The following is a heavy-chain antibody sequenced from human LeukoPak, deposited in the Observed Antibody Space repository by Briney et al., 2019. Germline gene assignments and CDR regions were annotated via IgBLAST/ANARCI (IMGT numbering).Heavy chain of an antibody. D-gene: IGHD2-15*01. V-gene: IGHV4-61*02. Sequence: SETLSLTCTVSGGSISSGSYHWSWIRQPAGKGLEWIGRIYTSGSTNYNPSLKSRVTISVDTSKNQFSLKLSSVTAADTAVYYCARDGLYCSGGSCMFDPWGQGTLVTVSS. CDR2: IYTSGST. CDR3: ARDGLYCSGGSCMFDP. J-gene: IGHJ5*02. CDR1: GGSISSGSYH.